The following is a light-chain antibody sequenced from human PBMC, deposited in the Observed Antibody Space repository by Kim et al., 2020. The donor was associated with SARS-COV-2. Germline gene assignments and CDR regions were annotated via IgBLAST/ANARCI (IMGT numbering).Light chain of an antibody. CDR2: EDT. J-gene: IGLJ1*01. CDR1: KWGDKF. Sequence: SVSRGQTARIICVGDKWGDKFTYWYQQRPGPASVLVMSEDTKRPSGIPERFYGSNSGNTATLTLSETQAVDEAAYYCQAWDSKTVVFGTGTKVTVL. CDR3: QAWDSKTVV. V-gene: IGLV3-1*01.